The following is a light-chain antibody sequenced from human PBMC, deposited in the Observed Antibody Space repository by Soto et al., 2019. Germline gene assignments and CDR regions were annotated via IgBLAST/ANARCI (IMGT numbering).Light chain of an antibody. CDR2: GAS. Sequence: VITQSPATRSVSPGGRATLACRASQSVNSRYIAWYQVKPGQAPRLIIYGASTRANGIPARFSGSGSGTEFTLTISSLQSEDFAVYACQQYNNWPTITFGQGTRLEIK. V-gene: IGKV3-15*01. CDR1: QSVNSRY. CDR3: QQYNNWPTIT. J-gene: IGKJ5*01.